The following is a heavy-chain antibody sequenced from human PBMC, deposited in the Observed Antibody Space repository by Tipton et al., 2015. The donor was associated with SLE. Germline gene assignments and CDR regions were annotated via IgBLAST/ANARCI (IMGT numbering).Heavy chain of an antibody. Sequence: TLSLTCAVYGGSFSGYYWSWIRQPPGKGLEWIGEINHSGSTNYNPSLKSRVTISVDTSKNQFSLKLSSVTAADTAVYYCARDRDGDPGSLDYWGQGTLVTVSS. CDR3: ARDRDGDPGSLDY. CDR2: INHSGST. CDR1: GGSFSGYY. D-gene: IGHD1-1*01. V-gene: IGHV4-34*01. J-gene: IGHJ4*02.